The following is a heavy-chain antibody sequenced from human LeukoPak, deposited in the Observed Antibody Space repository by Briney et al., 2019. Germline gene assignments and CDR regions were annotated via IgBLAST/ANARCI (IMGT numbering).Heavy chain of an antibody. D-gene: IGHD3-22*01. CDR3: ARDEDYYDSSGYPDY. J-gene: IGHJ4*02. CDR1: GFTFSSYS. V-gene: IGHV3-21*01. CDR2: ISSSSSYI. Sequence: GGSLRLSCAASGFTFSSYSMNWVRQAPGKGLGWVSSISSSSSYIYYADSVKGRFTISRDNAKNSLYLQMNSLRAEDTAVYYCARDEDYYDSSGYPDYWGQGTLVTASS.